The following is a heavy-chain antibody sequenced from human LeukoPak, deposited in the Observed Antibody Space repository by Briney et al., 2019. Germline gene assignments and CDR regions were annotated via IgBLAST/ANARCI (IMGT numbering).Heavy chain of an antibody. V-gene: IGHV1-8*01. Sequence: ASVKVSCKASGYTFTSYDINWVRQATGQGLEWMGWMNPNSGNTGYAQKFQGRVTMTRNTSISTAYMELSSLRSEDTAVYYCARGRIPNYYYHYYYMDVWGKGTTVTISS. CDR3: ARGRIPNYYYHYYYMDV. CDR1: GYTFTSYD. J-gene: IGHJ6*03. CDR2: MNPNSGNT. D-gene: IGHD1-7*01.